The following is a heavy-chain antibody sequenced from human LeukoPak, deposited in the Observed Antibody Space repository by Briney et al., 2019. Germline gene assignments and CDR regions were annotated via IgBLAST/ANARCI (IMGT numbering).Heavy chain of an antibody. CDR2: ISSSSSTI. D-gene: IGHD6-19*01. J-gene: IGHJ4*02. CDR1: GFTFSSYC. CDR3: ASQQWLVPPFDY. V-gene: IGHV3-48*01. Sequence: WGSLRLSCAASGFTFSSYCMNWVRQAPGKGLEWVSYISSSSSTIYYADSVKGRFTISRDNAENSLYLQMNSLRAEDTAVYYCASQQWLVPPFDYWGQGTLVTVSS.